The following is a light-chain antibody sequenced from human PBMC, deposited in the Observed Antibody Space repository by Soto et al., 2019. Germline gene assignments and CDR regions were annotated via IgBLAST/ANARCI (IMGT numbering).Light chain of an antibody. CDR2: DAS. V-gene: IGKV3-11*01. CDR3: QHRSNWLGT. CDR1: QSVGGS. J-gene: IGKJ3*01. Sequence: EIVLTQSPATLSLSPGERATLSCRASQSVGGSLAWYQQRSGQTPRLLIYDASKRAPGIPARFSGSGSGTDFTLTISSLEPEDFAVYYCQHRSNWLGTFGPGNKVDIK.